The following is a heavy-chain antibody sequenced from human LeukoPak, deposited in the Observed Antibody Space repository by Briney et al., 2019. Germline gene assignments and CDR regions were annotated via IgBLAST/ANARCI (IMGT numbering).Heavy chain of an antibody. CDR3: ARDRYSSGWYGDFDC. CDR1: GFSFNNYA. CDR2: ISSDGSNK. J-gene: IGHJ4*02. D-gene: IGHD6-19*01. Sequence: PGGSLRLSCAASGFSFNNYAMHWVRQAPGKGLEWVAVISSDGSNKYYADSVKGRFTISRDNSKNTLYLQMNSLRAEDTAVYYCARDRYSSGWYGDFDCWGQGTLVTVSS. V-gene: IGHV3-30-3*01.